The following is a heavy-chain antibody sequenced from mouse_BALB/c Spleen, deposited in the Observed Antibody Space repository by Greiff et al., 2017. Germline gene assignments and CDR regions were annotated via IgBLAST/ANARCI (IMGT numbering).Heavy chain of an antibody. CDR1: GFNIKDTY. V-gene: IGHV14-3*02. D-gene: IGHD2-12*01. CDR3: ARPYDAWFAY. Sequence: VQLKESGAELVKPGASVKLSCTASGFNIKDTYMHWVKQRPEQGLEWIGRIDPANGNTKYDPKFQGKATITADTSSNTAYLQLSSLTSEDTAVYYCARPYDAWFAYWGQGTLVTVSA. J-gene: IGHJ3*01. CDR2: IDPANGNT.